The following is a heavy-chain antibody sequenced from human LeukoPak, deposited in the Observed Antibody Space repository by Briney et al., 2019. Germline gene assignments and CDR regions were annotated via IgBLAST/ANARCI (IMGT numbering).Heavy chain of an antibody. CDR2: IVGSGGAT. CDR1: GFTFTNYA. V-gene: IGHV3-23*01. CDR3: ARGRYYGMDV. J-gene: IGHJ6*02. D-gene: IGHD3-10*01. Sequence: PGGSLRLSCAASGFTFTNYAMSWVRQAPGKGLEWASAIVGSGGATFYADSVKGRFTISRDNSKNTVFLQMNSLRAEDTAVYYCARGRYYGMDVWGQGTTVTVSS.